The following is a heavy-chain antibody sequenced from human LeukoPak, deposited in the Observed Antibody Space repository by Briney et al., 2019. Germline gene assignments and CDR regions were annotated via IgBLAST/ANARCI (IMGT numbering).Heavy chain of an antibody. CDR3: ARDLGAYYYDSSGQGWFDP. V-gene: IGHV1-24*01. J-gene: IGHJ5*02. CDR1: GYTLTELS. D-gene: IGHD3-22*01. CDR2: FDPEDGET. Sequence: ASVKVSCKVSGYTLTELSIHWVRQAPGKGLEWMGGFDPEDGETIYAQKFQGRVTMTEDTSTDTAYMELSSLRSEDTAVYYCARDLGAYYYDSSGQGWFDPWGQGTLVTVSS.